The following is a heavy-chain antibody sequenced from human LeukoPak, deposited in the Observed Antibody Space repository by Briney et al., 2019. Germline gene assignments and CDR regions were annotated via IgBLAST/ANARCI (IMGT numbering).Heavy chain of an antibody. J-gene: IGHJ4*02. CDR3: ASTQRGDYFDY. CDR2: IYSGGTT. V-gene: IGHV3-66*01. CDR1: GFTFNDHY. D-gene: IGHD2-15*01. Sequence: GGSLRLSCATSGFTFNDHYLGWVRQAPGKGLEWVSVIYSGGTTYYADSVKGRFTISRDNSKNTLYLQMNSLRAEDTAVYYCASTQRGDYFDYWGQGTLVTVSS.